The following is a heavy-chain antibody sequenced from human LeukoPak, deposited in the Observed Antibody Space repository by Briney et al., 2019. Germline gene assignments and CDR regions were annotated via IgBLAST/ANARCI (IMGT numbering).Heavy chain of an antibody. CDR2: IYYTGGET. D-gene: IGHD1-14*01. J-gene: IGHJ3*02. V-gene: IGHV4-59*08. CDR3: ARQPGGTAAFDI. CDR1: GGSINSYY. Sequence: PSETLSLTCTVSGGSINSYYWSWIRQPPGKGLEWIGYIYYTGGETNYNPSLKSRLTISVDTSNNKFSLMLTSVTAAGTAVYYCARQPGGTAAFDIWAQGTMVTVSS.